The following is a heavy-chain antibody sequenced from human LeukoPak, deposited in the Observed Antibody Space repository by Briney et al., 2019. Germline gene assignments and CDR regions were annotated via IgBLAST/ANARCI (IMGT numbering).Heavy chain of an antibody. J-gene: IGHJ6*02. CDR2: INPNSGGT. Sequence: ASVKVSCKASGYTFTGYYMHWVRQAPGQGLEWMGWINPNSGGTNYAQKFQGRVTMTRDTSISTAYMELSRLRSDDTAVYYCARARSSDYYGMDVWGQGTTVTVSS. V-gene: IGHV1-2*02. D-gene: IGHD6-19*01. CDR1: GYTFTGYY. CDR3: ARARSSDYYGMDV.